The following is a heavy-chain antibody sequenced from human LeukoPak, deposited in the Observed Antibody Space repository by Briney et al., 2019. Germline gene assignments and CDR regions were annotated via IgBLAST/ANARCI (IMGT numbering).Heavy chain of an antibody. V-gene: IGHV3-48*02. D-gene: IGHD6-13*01. CDR3: ARTYSSSWYDS. CDR2: ISSSSSI. CDR1: GFTFSRSN. Sequence: GGSLRLSCATSGFTFSRSNMNWVRQAPGKGLEWISYISSSSSIYYADSVKGRFTISRDNAKSSLYMQMHSLRHEDTAVYYCARTYSSSWYDSWGQGTLVTVSS. J-gene: IGHJ5*01.